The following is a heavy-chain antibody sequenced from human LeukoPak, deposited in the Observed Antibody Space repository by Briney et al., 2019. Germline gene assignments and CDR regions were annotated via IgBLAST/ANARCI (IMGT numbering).Heavy chain of an antibody. Sequence: SETLSLTCTVSGGSISSYYWSWIRQPPGKGLEWIGYIYYSGSTNYNPSLKSRVTISVDTPKNQFSLKLSSVTAADTAVYYCARVYVDAFDIWGQGTMVTVSS. J-gene: IGHJ3*02. D-gene: IGHD3-10*02. CDR2: IYYSGST. CDR1: GGSISSYY. V-gene: IGHV4-59*01. CDR3: ARVYVDAFDI.